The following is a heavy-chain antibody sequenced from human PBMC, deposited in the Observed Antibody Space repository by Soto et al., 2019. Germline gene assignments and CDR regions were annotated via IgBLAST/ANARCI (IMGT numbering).Heavy chain of an antibody. CDR3: AREFFGDFVMGARNWFAP. CDR1: YDPMTTHY. J-gene: IGHJ5*02. D-gene: IGHD4-17*01. CDR2: IYYTGNT. Sequence: SETLSLTCTFSYDPMTTHYWSWIRQPPGKGLEWIGNIYYTGNTKYNPSLKSRVTISVDTSKKQFSLRVSSVTAADTAVYYCAREFFGDFVMGARNWFAPWGQGTPVTVSS. V-gene: IGHV4-59*11.